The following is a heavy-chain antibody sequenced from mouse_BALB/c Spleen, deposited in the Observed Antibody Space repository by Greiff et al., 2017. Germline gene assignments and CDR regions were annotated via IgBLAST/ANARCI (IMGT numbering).Heavy chain of an antibody. V-gene: IGHV5-12-2*01. CDR1: GFTFSSYT. Sequence: EVMLVESGGGLVQPGGSLKLSCAASGFTFSSYTMSWVRQTPEKRLEWVAYISNGGGSTYYPDTVKGRFTISRDNAKNTLYLQMSSLKSEDTAMYYCARHPLYGYGFAYWGQGTLVTVSA. CDR2: ISNGGGST. CDR3: ARHPLYGYGFAY. D-gene: IGHD2-2*01. J-gene: IGHJ3*01.